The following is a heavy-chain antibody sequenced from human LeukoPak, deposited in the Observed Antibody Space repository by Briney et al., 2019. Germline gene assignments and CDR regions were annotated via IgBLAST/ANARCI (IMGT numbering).Heavy chain of an antibody. V-gene: IGHV3-30*04. CDR1: GFTFSSYA. CDR2: ISYDGSNK. CDR3: AGGPVTMGDSYYFVY. J-gene: IGHJ4*02. D-gene: IGHD4-17*01. Sequence: PGGSLRLSCAPSGFTFSSYAIHCVRQAPGKGLEWVAVISYDGSNKYYADSVKGRFTISRDNSKNTLYLQMNSLRAEDTAVYYCAGGPVTMGDSYYFVYWRQGTLVSVSS.